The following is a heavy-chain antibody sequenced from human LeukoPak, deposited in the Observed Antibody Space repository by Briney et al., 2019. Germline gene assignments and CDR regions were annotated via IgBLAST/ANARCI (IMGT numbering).Heavy chain of an antibody. Sequence: GGSLRLSCATSGFTFNNYAMTWVRQAPGKGLEWVSHITGGGDGTYYADSVKGRFTISRDNSKNTMYLQMNSLRAEDTAVYYCARALSYYFDYRGQGTLVTVSS. CDR2: ITGGGDGT. J-gene: IGHJ4*02. CDR3: ARALSYYFDY. V-gene: IGHV3-23*01. CDR1: GFTFNNYA.